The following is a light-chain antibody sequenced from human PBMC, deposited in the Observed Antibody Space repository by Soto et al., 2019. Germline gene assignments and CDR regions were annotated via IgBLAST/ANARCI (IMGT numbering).Light chain of an antibody. CDR3: QQRASWPLT. CDR2: DAA. CDR1: QYIGGY. V-gene: IGKV3-11*01. Sequence: EIVLTQSPATLSLSPGERATLSCRASQYIGGYLAWYQLRPGQGPRLLIFDAASRATGIPDRVSGSGSGTDFTLSISRLEPEDFAVYYCQQRASWPLTFGGGTKVEIK. J-gene: IGKJ4*01.